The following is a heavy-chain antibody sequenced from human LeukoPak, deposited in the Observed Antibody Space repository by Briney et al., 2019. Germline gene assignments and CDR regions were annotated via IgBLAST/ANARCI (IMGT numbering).Heavy chain of an antibody. CDR3: ARPGDYSPAWDY. J-gene: IGHJ4*02. Sequence: SVKVSCKASGGTFSSYAISWVRQAPGQGLEWMGRIIPIFGTANYAQKLQGRVTITTDESTSTAYMELSSLRSEGTAVYYCARPGDYSPAWDYWGRGTLVTVSS. V-gene: IGHV1-69*05. CDR1: GGTFSSYA. D-gene: IGHD4-17*01. CDR2: IIPIFGTA.